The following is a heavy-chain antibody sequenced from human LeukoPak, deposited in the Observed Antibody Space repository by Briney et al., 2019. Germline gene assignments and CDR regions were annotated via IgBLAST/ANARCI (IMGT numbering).Heavy chain of an antibody. J-gene: IGHJ6*02. Sequence: ASVKVSCKASGFTFSNFYMHWVRQAPGQGLEWMGWINPNSGGTNYAQKFQGRVTMTRDTSINTAYMELSRLRSDDTAVYYCARGGFGRSSEFYYGMDVWGQGTTVIVSS. D-gene: IGHD6-6*01. CDR2: INPNSGGT. V-gene: IGHV1-2*02. CDR3: ARGGFGRSSEFYYGMDV. CDR1: GFTFSNFY.